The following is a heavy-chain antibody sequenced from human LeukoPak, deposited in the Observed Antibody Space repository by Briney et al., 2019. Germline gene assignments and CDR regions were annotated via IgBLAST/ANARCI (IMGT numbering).Heavy chain of an antibody. D-gene: IGHD6-13*01. CDR2: ISSSSSYI. J-gene: IGHJ1*01. Sequence: GGSLRLSCAASGFTFSSYSMNWVRQAPGKGLEWVSSISSSSSYIYYADSVKGRFTISRDNAKNSLYLQMNSLRAEDTAVYYCARDAARIAAAGTGYFQHWGQGTLVTVSS. CDR3: ARDAARIAAAGTGYFQH. V-gene: IGHV3-21*01. CDR1: GFTFSSYS.